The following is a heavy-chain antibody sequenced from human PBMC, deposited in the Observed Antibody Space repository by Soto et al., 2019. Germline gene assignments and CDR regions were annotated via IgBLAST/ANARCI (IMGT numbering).Heavy chain of an antibody. J-gene: IGHJ4*02. CDR1: GYSFTSYW. V-gene: IGHV5-10-1*01. Sequence: GESLKISCKGSGYSFTSYWISWVRQMPGKGLEWMGRIDPSDSYTNYSPSFQGHVTISADKSISTAYLQWSSLKASDTAMYYCARHQAVYYYDSSGYDRDDDWGQGTLVTVSS. CDR3: ARHQAVYYYDSSGYDRDDD. D-gene: IGHD3-22*01. CDR2: IDPSDSYT.